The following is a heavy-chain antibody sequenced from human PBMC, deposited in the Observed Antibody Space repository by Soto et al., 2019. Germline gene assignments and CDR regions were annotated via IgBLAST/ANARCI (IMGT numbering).Heavy chain of an antibody. J-gene: IGHJ4*02. D-gene: IGHD5-12*01. Sequence: QVQLVQSGAEVKQPESSVKVSCKAPGGTFSTYAISWVRQAPGQGLEWMGGIIPMFGTANYAPRFQDRVTITADESTNTVYMELSSLRSEDTAVYFCASGIKLWLRRINNGYSGWGQGTLVTVSS. CDR3: ASGIKLWLRRINNGYSG. CDR2: IIPMFGTA. CDR1: GGTFSTYA. V-gene: IGHV1-69*12.